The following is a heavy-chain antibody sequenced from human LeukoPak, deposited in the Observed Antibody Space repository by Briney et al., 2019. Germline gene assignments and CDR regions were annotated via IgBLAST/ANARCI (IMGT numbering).Heavy chain of an antibody. V-gene: IGHV1-69*13. CDR1: GGTFSSYA. Sequence: GASVKVSCTASGGTFSSYAISWVRQAPGQGLEWMGGIVPIFGTANYAQKFQGRVTITADESTSTAYMELISLRSEDTAVCYCATADKFSNWYVFDYWGQGTLVTVSS. D-gene: IGHD6-13*01. CDR3: ATADKFSNWYVFDY. J-gene: IGHJ4*02. CDR2: IVPIFGTA.